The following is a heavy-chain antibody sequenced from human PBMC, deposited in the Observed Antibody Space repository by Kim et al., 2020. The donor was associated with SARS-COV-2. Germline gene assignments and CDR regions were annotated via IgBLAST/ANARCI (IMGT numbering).Heavy chain of an antibody. CDR3: ARTRRITIFGVVIKKISRESDHYYYYGMDV. CDR2: ISSSGSTI. D-gene: IGHD3-3*01. J-gene: IGHJ6*02. CDR1: GFTFSNYE. V-gene: IGHV3-48*03. Sequence: GGSLRLSCAASGFTFSNYEMNWVRQAPGKGLEWVSYISSSGSTIYYADSVKGRFTISRDNAKNSLYLQMNSLRAEDTAVYYCARTRRITIFGVVIKKISRESDHYYYYGMDVWGQGTTVIVSS.